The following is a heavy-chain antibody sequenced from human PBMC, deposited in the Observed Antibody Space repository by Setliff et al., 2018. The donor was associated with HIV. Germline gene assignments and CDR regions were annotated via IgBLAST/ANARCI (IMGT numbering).Heavy chain of an antibody. V-gene: IGHV3-7*01. CDR2: IKGDGSET. D-gene: IGHD1-1*01. CDR1: GFTFNNYW. CDR3: ARDLDYYFDY. Sequence: GGSLRLSCESSGFTFNNYWMSWVRQAPGKRPEWVANIKGDGSETYYVDSVKGRFTISRDNAKNSLFLQMNSLRAEDTAVYYCARDLDYYFDYWGQGTLVTVSS. J-gene: IGHJ4*02.